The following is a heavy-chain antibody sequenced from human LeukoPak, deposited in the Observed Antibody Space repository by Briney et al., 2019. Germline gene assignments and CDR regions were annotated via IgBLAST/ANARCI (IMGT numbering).Heavy chain of an antibody. CDR2: IYASGST. CDR3: TRGGYDFWTEAAQKYYYYMDV. J-gene: IGHJ6*03. D-gene: IGHD3-3*01. V-gene: IGHV4-4*07. Sequence: SETLSLTCTLSGGSISNYYWSWIRQSAGKGLEWIGRIYASGSTNYNPSLTSRVTMSVDTSKNQFSLKLSSVTAADTAVYYFTRGGYDFWTEAAQKYYYYMDVWGKGTTVTVSS. CDR1: GGSISNYY.